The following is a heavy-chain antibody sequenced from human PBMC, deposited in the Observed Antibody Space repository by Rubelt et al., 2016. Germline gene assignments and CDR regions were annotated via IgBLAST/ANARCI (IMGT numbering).Heavy chain of an antibody. V-gene: IGHV3-21*01. J-gene: IGHJ6*02. CDR3: ARGGGGDSGSYYYYGMDV. Sequence: YYADSVKGRFTISRDNAKNSLYLQMNSLRAEDTAVYYCARGGGGDSGSYYYYGMDVWGQGTTVTVSS. D-gene: IGHD1-26*01.